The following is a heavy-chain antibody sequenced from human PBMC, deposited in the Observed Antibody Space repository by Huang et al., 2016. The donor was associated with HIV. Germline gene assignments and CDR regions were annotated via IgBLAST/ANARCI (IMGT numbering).Heavy chain of an antibody. CDR2: IFYTGSA. J-gene: IGHJ4*02. Sequence: SGGWFSQSPGRGLELIGSIFYTGSAHYNPSLESRVTIFVDSSKSQLSVRLRSVTAADTAVYYCARRRTHFTFDYWGQGTLVTVSS. V-gene: IGHV4-39*01. CDR1: S. CDR3: ARRRTHFTFDY.